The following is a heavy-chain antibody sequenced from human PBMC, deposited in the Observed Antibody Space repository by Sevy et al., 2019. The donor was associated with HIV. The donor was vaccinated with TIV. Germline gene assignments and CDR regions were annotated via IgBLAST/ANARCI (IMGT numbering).Heavy chain of an antibody. CDR1: GFSVSSNY. J-gene: IGHJ6*02. V-gene: IGHV3-53*01. CDR3: TREDIVLGEDNYYGMDV. Sequence: GGSLRLSCVVSGFSVSSNYMSWVRQAPGKGLEWVSNIYSDGRTYYADSGRGRLPISRDTSKNTVYLETKSLRAEDTAVYYCTREDIVLGEDNYYGMDVWGHGTTVTVSS. D-gene: IGHD2-15*01. CDR2: IYSDGRT.